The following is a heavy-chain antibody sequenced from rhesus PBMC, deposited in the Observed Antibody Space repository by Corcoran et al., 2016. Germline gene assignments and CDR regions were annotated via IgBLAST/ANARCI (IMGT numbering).Heavy chain of an antibody. Sequence: QVQLQESGPGLVKPSETLSLTCTVSGASISSNWWSWIRQPPGQGLGWIGENERKRGGTNYNPALKSRVSISKDASKNQFSLKLSSVTAADTAVYYCAKNGFPGYSGYSFGYWGQGVLVTVSS. CDR1: GASISSNW. CDR3: AKNGFPGYSGYSFGY. D-gene: IGHD5-30*01. V-gene: IGHV4-80*01. J-gene: IGHJ4*01. CDR2: NERKRGGT.